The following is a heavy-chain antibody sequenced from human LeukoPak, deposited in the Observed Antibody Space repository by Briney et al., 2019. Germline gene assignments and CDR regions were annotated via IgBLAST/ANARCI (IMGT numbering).Heavy chain of an antibody. CDR2: INHSGST. D-gene: IGHD4-17*01. CDR1: GGSFSGYY. J-gene: IGHJ4*02. V-gene: IGHV4-34*01. Sequence: SETLSLTCAVYGGSFSGYYWSWIRQPPGKGPEWIGEINHSGSTNYNPSLKSRVTISVDTSKNQFSLKLSSVTAADTAVYYCARGGPVTIDYWGQGTLVTVSS. CDR3: ARGGPVTIDY.